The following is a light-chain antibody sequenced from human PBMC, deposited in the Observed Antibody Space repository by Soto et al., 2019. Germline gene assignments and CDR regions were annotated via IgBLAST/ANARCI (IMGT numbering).Light chain of an antibody. CDR2: AAS. CDR3: HHYSRSPIFT. J-gene: IGKJ3*01. V-gene: IGKV3-20*01. Sequence: EVVLTQSPGTLSLSPGESATLSCRASQSVANNYLAWYQQRPGQAPRLLIYAASVRAAGIPDRFSGSGSGTDFTLTISRLEPEDFGVFYCHHYSRSPIFTFGPGTTVDLK. CDR1: QSVANNY.